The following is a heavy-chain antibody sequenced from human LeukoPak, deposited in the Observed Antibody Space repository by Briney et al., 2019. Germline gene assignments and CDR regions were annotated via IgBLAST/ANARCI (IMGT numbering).Heavy chain of an antibody. Sequence: PGGSLRLSCAASGFIFSSYAISWVRQAPGKGLEWISAISVSDSTYYADSVKGRFTISRDNSKNTPYLQMNSLRAEDTAVYYCALSGGSNWYGLECWGQGTLVTVSS. CDR2: ISVSDST. CDR1: GFIFSSYA. V-gene: IGHV3-23*01. J-gene: IGHJ4*02. D-gene: IGHD6-13*01. CDR3: ALSGGSNWYGLEC.